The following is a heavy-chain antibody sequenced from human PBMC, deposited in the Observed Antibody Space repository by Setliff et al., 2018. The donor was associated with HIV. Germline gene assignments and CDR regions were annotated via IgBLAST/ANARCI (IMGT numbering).Heavy chain of an antibody. V-gene: IGHV2-5*01. CDR3: AHRLSYYDTSGYYSYYFDY. D-gene: IGHD3-22*01. Sequence: SGPTLVNPTQTLTLTCTFSGFSLTTSGVGVGWIRQPPGKALEWLAVIHWNDANHYSPSLKTRLNITKDTSKNQVVLTMTNMDPVDTATYYCAHRLSYYDTSGYYSYYFDYWGQGTLVTVSS. J-gene: IGHJ4*02. CDR2: IHWNDAN. CDR1: GFSLTTSGVG.